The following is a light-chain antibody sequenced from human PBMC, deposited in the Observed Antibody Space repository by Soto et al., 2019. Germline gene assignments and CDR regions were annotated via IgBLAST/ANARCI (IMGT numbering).Light chain of an antibody. CDR2: EVS. CDR3: SSKRSSSTSV. V-gene: IGLV2-14*01. CDR1: SSDVGGYNF. Sequence: QLVLTQPASVSGSPGQSITISCTGTSSDVGGYNFVSWYQHHPGKAPKLMIFEVSNRPSGVSNRFSGSKSGNTASLTISGLQAEDEADYYCSSKRSSSTSVFGTGTMLTVL. J-gene: IGLJ1*01.